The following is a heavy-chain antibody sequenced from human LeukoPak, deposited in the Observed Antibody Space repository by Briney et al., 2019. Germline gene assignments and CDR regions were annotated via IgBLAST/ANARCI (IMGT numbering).Heavy chain of an antibody. Sequence: SETLSLTCTVSGGSISSSSYYWGWIRQPPGKGLEWIGSIYYSGSTNYNPSLKSRVTISVGTSKNQFSLKLSSVTAADTAVYYCARHGVRGTDAFDIWGQGTMVTVSS. CDR1: GGSISSSSYY. J-gene: IGHJ3*02. D-gene: IGHD3-10*01. CDR3: ARHGVRGTDAFDI. CDR2: IYYSGST. V-gene: IGHV4-39*01.